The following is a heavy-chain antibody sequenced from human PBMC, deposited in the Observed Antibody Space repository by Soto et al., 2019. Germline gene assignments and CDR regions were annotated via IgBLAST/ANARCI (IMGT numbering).Heavy chain of an antibody. Sequence: QITLKESGPTLVRPTQTLTLTCAFSGFSLSTSGVGVGWIRQPPGKALEWLAVIYWDDSKHYSPSLRSRLTITKATSNNPMVLTLTNMDPMDTGTYYCAHKGPEDWPLDYWGQGTLVTVSS. CDR1: GFSLSTSGVG. CDR2: IYWDDSK. J-gene: IGHJ4*02. D-gene: IGHD3-9*01. V-gene: IGHV2-5*02. CDR3: AHKGPEDWPLDY.